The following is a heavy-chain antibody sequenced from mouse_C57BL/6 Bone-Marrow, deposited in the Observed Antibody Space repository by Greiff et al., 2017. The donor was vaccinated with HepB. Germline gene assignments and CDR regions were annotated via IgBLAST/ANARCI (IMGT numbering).Heavy chain of an antibody. CDR1: GYTFTSYW. Sequence: QVQLQQPGAELVKPGASVKLSCKASGYTFTSYWMQWVKQRPGQGLEWIGEIDPSDSYTNYNQKFKGKATLTVDTSSSTAYMQLSSLTSEDSAVYYCARDYGSSYEDYFDYGGQGTTLTVSS. CDR2: IDPSDSYT. CDR3: ARDYGSSYEDYFDY. V-gene: IGHV1-50*01. J-gene: IGHJ2*01. D-gene: IGHD1-1*01.